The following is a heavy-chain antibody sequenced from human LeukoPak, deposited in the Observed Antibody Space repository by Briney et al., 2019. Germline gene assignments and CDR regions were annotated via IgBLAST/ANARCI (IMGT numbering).Heavy chain of an antibody. Sequence: SETLSLTCTVSGGSIRRSSYYWGWIRQPPGKGLEWIGSMYYSGSTYYNPSLKSRVTISVDTSKNQFSLKLSSVTAADTAVYYCARADYSSTWSHDYYYMDVWGKGTTVTVSS. J-gene: IGHJ6*03. V-gene: IGHV4-39*07. CDR1: GGSIRRSSYY. CDR3: ARADYSSTWSHDYYYMDV. CDR2: MYYSGST. D-gene: IGHD6-13*01.